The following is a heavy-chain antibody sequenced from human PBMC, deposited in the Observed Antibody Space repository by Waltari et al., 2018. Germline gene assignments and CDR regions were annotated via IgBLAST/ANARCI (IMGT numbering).Heavy chain of an antibody. CDR2: ISYNSRNK. CDR1: EFTFSSYA. Sequence: QVQLVESGGGVVQPGRSLRLSCAASEFTFSSYAMHWVRQAPGKGLEWWAVISYNSRNKYYVDSVKCRFTISRDNSKKTLFLQMNSLRDEDTAIYYCARDYCDRTNCHGMDVWGQGTAVTVSS. D-gene: IGHD2-2*01. V-gene: IGHV3-30*04. J-gene: IGHJ6*02. CDR3: ARDYCDRTNCHGMDV.